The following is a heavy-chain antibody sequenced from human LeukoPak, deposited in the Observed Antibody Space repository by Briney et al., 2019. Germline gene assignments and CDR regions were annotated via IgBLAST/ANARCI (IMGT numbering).Heavy chain of an antibody. D-gene: IGHD1-7*01. Sequence: GGSLRLSCAASGFTFSSYGMHWVRQAPGKGLEWVAFIRYDGSNKYYADSVKGRSTISRDNSKNTLYLQMNSLRAEDTAVYYCAKVNYHNYYYYYMDVWGKGTTVTVSS. CDR2: IRYDGSNK. V-gene: IGHV3-30*02. CDR3: AKVNYHNYYYYYMDV. J-gene: IGHJ6*03. CDR1: GFTFSSYG.